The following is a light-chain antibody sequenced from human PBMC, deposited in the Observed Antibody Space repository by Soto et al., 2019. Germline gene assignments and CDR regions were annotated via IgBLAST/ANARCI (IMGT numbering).Light chain of an antibody. CDR2: GVS. J-gene: IGKJ5*01. Sequence: DIQMTQSPSSLSAPVGDNVTITCRVSQSIISSLNWYQQKSGKAPNLLIYGVSRLQGGVPSRFSGSGSGTDFTLSISSLQPEDFATYYCQQSYTAPSITFGQGTRLEIK. V-gene: IGKV1-39*01. CDR3: QQSYTAPSIT. CDR1: QSIISS.